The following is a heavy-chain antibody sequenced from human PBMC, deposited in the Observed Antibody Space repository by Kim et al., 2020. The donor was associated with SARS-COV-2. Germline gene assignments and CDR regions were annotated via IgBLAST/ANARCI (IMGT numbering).Heavy chain of an antibody. J-gene: IGHJ6*02. Sequence: ASVKVSCKASGYTFTSYGISWVRQAPGQGLEWMGWISAYNGNTNYAQKLQGRVTMTTDTSTSTAYMELRSLRSDDTAVYYCATRGYCSGGSCYRASYYYGMDVWGQGTTVTVSS. D-gene: IGHD2-15*01. V-gene: IGHV1-18*01. CDR2: ISAYNGNT. CDR3: ATRGYCSGGSCYRASYYYGMDV. CDR1: GYTFTSYG.